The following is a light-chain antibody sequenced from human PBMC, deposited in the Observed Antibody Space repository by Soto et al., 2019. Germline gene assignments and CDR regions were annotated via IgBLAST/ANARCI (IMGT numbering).Light chain of an antibody. CDR1: SSDAGGYNY. J-gene: IGLJ1*01. CDR3: TSYTSYSTLDV. Sequence: QSVLTQPASVSGSPGQSITISCTGTSSDAGGYNYVSWYQQHPDKAPKLMIYEVSNRPSGVSNRFSGSKSGHTASLTISGLQSEDEADYFCTSYTSYSTLDVFGTGTKVTVL. V-gene: IGLV2-14*01. CDR2: EVS.